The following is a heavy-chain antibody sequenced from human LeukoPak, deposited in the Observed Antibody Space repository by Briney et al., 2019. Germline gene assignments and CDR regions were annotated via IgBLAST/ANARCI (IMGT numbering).Heavy chain of an antibody. D-gene: IGHD6-19*01. Sequence: KPSETLSLTCTVSGYSISNGYYWGWIRQPQGGGVEFIGNIYRSGTPSSTPSLNTRLTISVDTSNNQFSLKVNSVTAADTAVYYCARRHSSGWFYYWGQGTLVTVSS. CDR3: ARRHSSGWFYY. CDR1: GYSISNGYY. V-gene: IGHV4-38-2*02. CDR2: IYRSGTP. J-gene: IGHJ4*02.